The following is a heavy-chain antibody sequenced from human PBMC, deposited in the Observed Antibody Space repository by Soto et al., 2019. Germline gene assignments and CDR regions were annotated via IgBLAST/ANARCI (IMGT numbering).Heavy chain of an antibody. J-gene: IGHJ6*01. CDR2: INAGNGNT. Sequence: ASVKVSCKASGYAFTSYAMHWVRQSPGQRLEWMGWINAGNGNTKYSQKFQGRVTITRDTSTSTAYMELSSLRSEDTAVYYCAREEQVTRGINYNGQDVRGHRTTVAVFS. CDR3: AREEQVTRGINYNGQDV. CDR1: GYAFTSYA. D-gene: IGHD2-21*02. V-gene: IGHV1-3*01.